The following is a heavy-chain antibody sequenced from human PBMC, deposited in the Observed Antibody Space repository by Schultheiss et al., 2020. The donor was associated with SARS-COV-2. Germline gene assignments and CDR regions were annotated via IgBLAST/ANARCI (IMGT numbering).Heavy chain of an antibody. CDR2: ISWNSGSI. V-gene: IGHV3-9*01. J-gene: IGHJ6*02. CDR3: ATLSRVEAQWFGELLSMDV. CDR1: GFTFDDYA. Sequence: GGSLRLSCAASGFTFDDYAMHWVRQAPGKGLEWVSGISWNSGSIGYADSVKGRFTISRDNAKNSLYLQMNSLRAEDTAVYYCATLSRVEAQWFGELLSMDVWGQGTTVTVSS. D-gene: IGHD3-10*01.